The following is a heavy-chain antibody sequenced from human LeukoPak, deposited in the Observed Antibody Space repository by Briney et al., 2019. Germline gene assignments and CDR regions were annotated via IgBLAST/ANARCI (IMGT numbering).Heavy chain of an antibody. CDR3: ARDPYCSGGSCYGWLDP. CDR1: GFTFSSYA. D-gene: IGHD2-15*01. CDR2: ISYDGSNK. Sequence: PGGSLRLSCAASGFTFSSYAMHWVRQAPGKGLEWVAVISYDGSNKYYADSVKGRFTISRDNSKNTLYLQMNSLRAEDTAVYYCARDPYCSGGSCYGWLDPWGQGTLVTVSS. V-gene: IGHV3-30*04. J-gene: IGHJ5*02.